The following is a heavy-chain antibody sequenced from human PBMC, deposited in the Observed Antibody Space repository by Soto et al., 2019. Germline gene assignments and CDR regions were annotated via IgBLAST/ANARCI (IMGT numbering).Heavy chain of an antibody. CDR2: IYYSGST. V-gene: IGHV4-59*04. J-gene: IGHJ4*02. D-gene: IGHD2-2*01. Sequence: SGTLSLTCTPSRGSIGSYHWSWIRQPPGTGLEWIGRIYYSGSTYNNPSLRSRVSMSIDTSKDQFSLKLQSVTAAATALHFCARQRTPVVPQPYFDGWGPGALVTVSS. CDR1: RGSIGSYH. CDR3: ARQRTPVVPQPYFDG.